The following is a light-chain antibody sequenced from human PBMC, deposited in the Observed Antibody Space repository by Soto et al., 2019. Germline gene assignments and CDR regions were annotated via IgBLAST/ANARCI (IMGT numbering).Light chain of an antibody. J-gene: IGKJ1*01. Sequence: EIMLTRSPGTLSLSPGERATLSCRASQSVSSSYLAWYQQKPGQAPRLLIYDASNRATGIPARFSGSGSGTDFTLTISSLEPEDFAVYYCQQRSNRPWTFGQGTKVDIK. CDR2: DAS. CDR1: QSVSSSY. V-gene: IGKV3-11*01. CDR3: QQRSNRPWT.